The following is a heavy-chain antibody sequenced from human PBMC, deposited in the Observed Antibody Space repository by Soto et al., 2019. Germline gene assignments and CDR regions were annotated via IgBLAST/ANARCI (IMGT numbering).Heavy chain of an antibody. D-gene: IGHD3-22*01. CDR3: ARDPGYYDSSGYYDY. CDR1: GFTFSDYY. V-gene: IGHV3-11*06. CDR2: ISSSSSYT. Sequence: LRLSCAASGFTFSDYYMSWIRQAPGKGLEWVSYISSSSSYTNYADSVKGRFTISRDNAKNSLYLQMNSLRAEDTAVYYCARDPGYYDSSGYYDYWGQGTLVTVSS. J-gene: IGHJ4*02.